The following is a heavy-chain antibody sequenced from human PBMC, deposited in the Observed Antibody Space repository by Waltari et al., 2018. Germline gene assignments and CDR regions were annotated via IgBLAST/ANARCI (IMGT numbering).Heavy chain of an antibody. Sequence: QVQLQQWGAGLLKPSETLSLTCAVYGGSFSGSYWSWIRQPPGKGLEWIGEINHSGSTNYNPSLKSRVTISVDTSKNQFSLKLSSVTAADTAVYYCARGLSGWYGWYFDLWGRGTLVTVSS. D-gene: IGHD6-19*01. CDR1: GGSFSGSY. CDR2: INHSGST. CDR3: ARGLSGWYGWYFDL. V-gene: IGHV4-34*01. J-gene: IGHJ2*01.